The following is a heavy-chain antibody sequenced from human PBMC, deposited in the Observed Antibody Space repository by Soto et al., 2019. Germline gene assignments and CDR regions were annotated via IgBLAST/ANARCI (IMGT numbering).Heavy chain of an antibody. CDR2: INPSGGST. CDR3: ARDLTYYDILTGYYSRGGDAFDI. CDR1: GYTFTSYY. V-gene: IGHV1-46*03. J-gene: IGHJ3*02. Sequence: GTSVKVSCKASGYTFTSYYMHWVRQAPGQGLEWMGIINPSGGSTSYAQKFQGRVTMTRDTSTSTVYMELSSLRSEDTAVYYCARDLTYYDILTGYYSRGGDAFDIWGQGTMVTVSS. D-gene: IGHD3-9*01.